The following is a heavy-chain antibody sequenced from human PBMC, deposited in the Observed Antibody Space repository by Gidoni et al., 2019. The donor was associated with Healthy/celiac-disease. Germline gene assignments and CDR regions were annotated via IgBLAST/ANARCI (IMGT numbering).Heavy chain of an antibody. CDR3: TREPGYSSSWYHFYYFDY. D-gene: IGHD6-13*01. CDR2: IRSKAYGGTT. V-gene: IGHV3-49*05. CDR1: GFTFVAYA. J-gene: IGHJ4*02. Sequence: EGQLVESGGGLVKPGRSLRSSCTASGFTFVAYASGWFRQAPGKGLEWVGFIRSKAYGGTTEYAASVKGRFTISRDDSKSIAYLQMNSLKTEDTAVYYCTREPGYSSSWYHFYYFDYWGQGTLVTVSS.